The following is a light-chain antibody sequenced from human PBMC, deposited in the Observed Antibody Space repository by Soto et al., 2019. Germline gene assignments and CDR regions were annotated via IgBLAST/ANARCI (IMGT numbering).Light chain of an antibody. CDR3: QTWGTGMV. V-gene: IGLV4-69*01. CDR2: LSGDGSH. J-gene: IGLJ3*02. CDR1: SGHSSYA. Sequence: QLVLTQSPSASASLGASVMLTCTLSSGHSSYAIAWHQQQPERGPRYLMKLSGDGSHTKGDGVPDRFSGSSSGAERYLIISSLQSEDEADYYCQTWGTGMVFGGGTKVTVL.